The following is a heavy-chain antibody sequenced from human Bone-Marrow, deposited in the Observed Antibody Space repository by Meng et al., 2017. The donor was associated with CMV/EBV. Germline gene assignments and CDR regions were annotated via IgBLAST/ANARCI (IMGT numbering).Heavy chain of an antibody. CDR3: ARDTGVVPAAMLGFGHYGMDV. CDR2: IYYSGST. D-gene: IGHD2-2*01. CDR1: CGSISSSSYY. Sequence: SETLSLTCTVSCGSISSSSYYWGWIRQPPGKGLEWIGSIYYSGSTYYNPSLKSRVTISVDTSKNQFSLKLSSVTAADTAVYYCARDTGVVPAAMLGFGHYGMDVWGQGTTVTVSS. V-gene: IGHV4-39*07. J-gene: IGHJ6*02.